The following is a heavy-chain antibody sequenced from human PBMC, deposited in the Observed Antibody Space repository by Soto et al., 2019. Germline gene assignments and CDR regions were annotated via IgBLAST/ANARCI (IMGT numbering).Heavy chain of an antibody. D-gene: IGHD2-15*01. J-gene: IGHJ6*02. V-gene: IGHV4-59*01. CDR3: ARGAVYCSGGSCYSGYYYGMDV. CDR2: IYYSGST. CDR1: GGSISSYY. Sequence: SETLSLTCTVSGGSISSYYWSWIRQPPGKGLEWIGYIYYSGSTNYNPSLKSRVTISVDTSKNQFSLKLSSVTAADTAVYYCARGAVYCSGGSCYSGYYYGMDVWGQGTTVTVSS.